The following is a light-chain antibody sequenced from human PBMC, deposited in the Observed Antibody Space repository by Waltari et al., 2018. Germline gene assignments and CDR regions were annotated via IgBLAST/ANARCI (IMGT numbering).Light chain of an antibody. CDR1: ESVNNW. V-gene: IGKV1-5*03. J-gene: IGKJ5*01. CDR3: QHYNTYSLT. Sequence: DTRMTQSPSILSASIGDRVTITCRASESVNNWLAWYQQKPGTAPKLLIYKASTLQSGVPSRFSGSGSDLEFTLTISSLQPDDFGTYYCQHYNTYSLTFGQGTRLEIK. CDR2: KAS.